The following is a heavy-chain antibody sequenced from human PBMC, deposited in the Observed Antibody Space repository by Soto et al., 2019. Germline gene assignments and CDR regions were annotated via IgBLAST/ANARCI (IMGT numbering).Heavy chain of an antibody. CDR3: AKDHPVIEVVKVFEY. Sequence: RRLSCAASGFSFSSYAMSWVRQAPGKGLDWVSAISGSGTKTHYADSAKGRFTISRDNSKNTLYLQMNSLRAEDTAVYYCAKDHPVIEVVKVFEYWGRGALVTVSS. J-gene: IGHJ4*02. CDR1: GFSFSSYA. CDR2: ISGSGTKT. D-gene: IGHD3-22*01. V-gene: IGHV3-23*01.